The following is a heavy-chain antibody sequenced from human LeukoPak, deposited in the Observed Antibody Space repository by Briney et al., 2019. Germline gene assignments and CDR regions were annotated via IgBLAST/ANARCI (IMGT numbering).Heavy chain of an antibody. Sequence: ASVKVPCKASGYTFTGYYMHWVRQATGQRPEWMGWMSPNSGDTGYAQKFQDRVTMTRNTSISTAYMELSSLRSDDTAVYYCARGPPNWGYDYWGPGTLVTVSS. D-gene: IGHD7-27*01. CDR1: GYTFTGYY. CDR3: ARGPPNWGYDY. V-gene: IGHV1-8*02. CDR2: MSPNSGDT. J-gene: IGHJ4*02.